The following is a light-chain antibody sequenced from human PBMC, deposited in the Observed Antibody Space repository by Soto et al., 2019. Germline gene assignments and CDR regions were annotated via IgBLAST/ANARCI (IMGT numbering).Light chain of an antibody. Sequence: DIVMTQSPDSLAVSLGERATINCKSSQTVLYSSDNKNYLAWYQQKPGQPPKLLIYWASTRESGVPDRFSGSGSGPDVTLTISSLQAEDVALYYRQPYYSTPRSFGQGTKLEIK. CDR3: QPYYSTPRS. CDR1: QTVLYSSDNKNY. J-gene: IGKJ2*01. V-gene: IGKV4-1*01. CDR2: WAS.